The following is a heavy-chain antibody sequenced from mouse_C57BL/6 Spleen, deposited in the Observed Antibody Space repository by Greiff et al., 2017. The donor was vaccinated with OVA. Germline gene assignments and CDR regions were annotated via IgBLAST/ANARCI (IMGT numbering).Heavy chain of an antibody. J-gene: IGHJ3*02. CDR2: IYPGDGDT. CDR1: GYAFSSSW. V-gene: IGHV1-82*01. Sequence: QVQLQQSGPELVKPGASVKISCKASGYAFSSSWMNWVKQRPGKGLEWIGRIYPGDGDTNYNGKFKGKATLTADKSSSTAYMQLSSLTSEDYAVYLYARDDGYFLWGQGTLVTVSA. CDR3: ARDDGYFL. D-gene: IGHD2-3*01.